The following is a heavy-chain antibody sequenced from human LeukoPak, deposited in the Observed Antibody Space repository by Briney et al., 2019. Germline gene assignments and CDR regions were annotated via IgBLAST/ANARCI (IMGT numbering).Heavy chain of an antibody. J-gene: IGHJ3*02. CDR2: IIPIFGTA. D-gene: IGHD3-22*01. Sequence: SVKVSCKASGGTFSSYAISWVRQAPGQGLEWMGGIIPIFGTANYAQKFQGRVTITTDESTSTAYMELSSLRAEDTAVYYCARSQFLYYDSFGAFDIWGQGTMVTVSS. CDR1: GGTFSSYA. V-gene: IGHV1-69*05. CDR3: ARSQFLYYDSFGAFDI.